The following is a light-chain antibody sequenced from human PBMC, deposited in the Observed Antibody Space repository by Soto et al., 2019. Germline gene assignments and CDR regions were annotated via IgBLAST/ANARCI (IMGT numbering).Light chain of an antibody. CDR3: QQYGTSIT. CDR1: QSFSSSY. Sequence: EIVLTQSPGTLSLSPGERATLSCRASQSFSSSYLAWYQQKPGQAPRLLIYGASSRATGIPDRFSGSGSGTDFTLTISSLEPEDFSVYDCQQYGTSITFGQGTRLEI. CDR2: GAS. V-gene: IGKV3-20*01. J-gene: IGKJ5*01.